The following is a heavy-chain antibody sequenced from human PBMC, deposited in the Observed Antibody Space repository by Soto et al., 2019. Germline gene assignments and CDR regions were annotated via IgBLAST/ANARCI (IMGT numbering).Heavy chain of an antibody. J-gene: IGHJ4*02. Sequence: QVQLVQSGAEVKKPGSSVKVSCKAEGGTLSSYTINWVRQAPGQGLEWMGGIIPIIGTANYAQKFQGRITITADESTSTAYMDLSSLRSEDTAVYYCARVRGGYNTYYFDYWGQGPLVTVSS. CDR3: ARVRGGYNTYYFDY. D-gene: IGHD5-12*01. CDR1: GGTLSSYT. V-gene: IGHV1-69*01. CDR2: IIPIIGTA.